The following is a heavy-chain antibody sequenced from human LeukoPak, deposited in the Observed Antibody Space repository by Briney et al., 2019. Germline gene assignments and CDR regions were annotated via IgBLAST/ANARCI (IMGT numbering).Heavy chain of an antibody. CDR2: IRSKANSYAT. D-gene: IGHD3-22*01. J-gene: IGHJ5*02. CDR1: GFTFSGSA. V-gene: IGHV3-73*01. CDR3: TRPGDYYDSSGYLNWFDP. Sequence: PGGSLRLSCAASGFTFSGSAMHWVRQASGKGLEWVGRIRSKANSYATAYAASVKGRFTISRDDSKNTAYPQMNSLKTEDTAVYYCTRPGDYYDSSGYLNWFDPWGQGTLVTVSS.